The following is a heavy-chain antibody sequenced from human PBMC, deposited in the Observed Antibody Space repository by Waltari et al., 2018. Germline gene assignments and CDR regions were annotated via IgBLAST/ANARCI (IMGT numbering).Heavy chain of an antibody. CDR2: INPNSGGT. V-gene: IGHV1-2*02. D-gene: IGHD1-7*01. J-gene: IGHJ3*02. CDR1: GYTFTGYY. CDR3: ARDLLNSDAFDI. Sequence: QVQLVQSGAEVKKPGASVKVSCKASGYTFTGYYMHWVRKAPGQGLEWRGWINPNSGGTNDAQKFQGRVTMTRDTSISTAYMELSRLRSDDTAVYYCARDLLNSDAFDIWGQGTMVTVSS.